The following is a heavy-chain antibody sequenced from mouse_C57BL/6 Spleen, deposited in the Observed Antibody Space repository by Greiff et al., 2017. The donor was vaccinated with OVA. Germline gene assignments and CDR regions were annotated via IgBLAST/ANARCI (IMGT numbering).Heavy chain of an antibody. Sequence: EVQLQQSGPELVKPGASVKISCKASGYTFTDYYMNWVKQSHGKSLEWIGDINPNNGGTSYNQKFKGKATLTVDKSSSTAYMELRSLTSEDSAVYYCAGQIYYDYDGAGFAYWGQGTLVTVSA. CDR2: INPNNGGT. J-gene: IGHJ3*01. V-gene: IGHV1-26*01. CDR1: GYTFTDYY. D-gene: IGHD2-4*01. CDR3: AGQIYYDYDGAGFAY.